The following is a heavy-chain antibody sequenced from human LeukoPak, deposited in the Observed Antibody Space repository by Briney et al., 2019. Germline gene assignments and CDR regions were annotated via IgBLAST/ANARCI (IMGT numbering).Heavy chain of an antibody. Sequence: GGSLRLSCAASGFTFSDYGMHWVRQAPGKGLEWVAVIWYDGSNKYYADSVKGRFTISRDNSKNTLYLQMNSLRAEDTAVYYCARGRELLWFGELWGAFDIWGQGTMVTVSS. CDR1: GFTFSDYG. J-gene: IGHJ3*02. CDR2: IWYDGSNK. CDR3: ARGRELLWFGELWGAFDI. V-gene: IGHV3-33*01. D-gene: IGHD3-10*01.